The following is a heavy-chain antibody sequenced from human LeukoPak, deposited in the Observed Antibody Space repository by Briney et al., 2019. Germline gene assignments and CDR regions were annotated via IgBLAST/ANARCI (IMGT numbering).Heavy chain of an antibody. D-gene: IGHD3-16*02. CDR3: ARENWFGGVIVLFDY. CDR1: GFTFSSYE. V-gene: IGHV3-48*03. CDR2: ISSSGSTI. Sequence: GGSQRLSCAASGFTFSSYEMNWVRQAPGKGLEWVSYISSSGSTIYYADSVKGRFTISRDNAKNSLYLQMNSLRAEDTAVYYCARENWFGGVIVLFDYWGQGTLVTVSS. J-gene: IGHJ4*02.